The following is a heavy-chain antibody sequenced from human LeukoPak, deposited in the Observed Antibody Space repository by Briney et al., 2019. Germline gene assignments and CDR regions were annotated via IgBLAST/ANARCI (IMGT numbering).Heavy chain of an antibody. D-gene: IGHD6-13*01. Sequence: ASVKVSCKASGYTFTSYGISWVRQAPGQGLEWMGWISAYNGNTNYAQKLQGRVTMTTDTSTSTAYMELRSLRSDDTAVYYCARVLSPCSSSFPPRHNWFDPWGQGTLVTVSS. J-gene: IGHJ5*02. CDR3: ARVLSPCSSSFPPRHNWFDP. V-gene: IGHV1-18*04. CDR1: GYTFTSYG. CDR2: ISAYNGNT.